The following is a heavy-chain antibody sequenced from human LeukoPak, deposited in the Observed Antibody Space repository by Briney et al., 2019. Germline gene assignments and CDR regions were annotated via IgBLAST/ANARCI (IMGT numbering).Heavy chain of an antibody. CDR2: ILENGSNQ. J-gene: IGHJ4*02. CDR1: GFTFSNYI. D-gene: IGHD6-19*01. CDR3: ARVQGGGYRAADY. Sequence: GGSLRLSCAASGFTFSNYIMHWVRQAPGKGLDWVAVILENGSNQYYADSVKGRFTISRDNSKNTLFLQMNSLRGEDTAMYYCARVQGGGYRAADYWGQGTLVTVSS. V-gene: IGHV3-30*04.